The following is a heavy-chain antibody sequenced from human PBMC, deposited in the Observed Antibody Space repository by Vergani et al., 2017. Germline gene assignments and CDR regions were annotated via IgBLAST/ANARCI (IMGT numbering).Heavy chain of an antibody. CDR2: ISSSSSYI. CDR1: GFTFSSYS. V-gene: IGHV3-21*01. D-gene: IGHD5-18*01. CDR3: ARDHHTAMVTGQFDY. J-gene: IGHJ4*02. Sequence: EVQLVESGGGLVKPGGSLRLSCAASGFTFSSYSMNWVRPAPGKGLEWVSSISSSSSYIYYADSVKGRFTISRDNAKNSLYLQMNSLRAEDTAVYYCARDHHTAMVTGQFDYWGQGTLVTVSS.